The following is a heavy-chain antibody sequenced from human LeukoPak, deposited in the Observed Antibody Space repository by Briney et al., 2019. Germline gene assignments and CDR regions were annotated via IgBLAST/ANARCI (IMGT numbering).Heavy chain of an antibody. V-gene: IGHV3-30*18. CDR3: AKDPGYSSSFPDY. CDR2: ISYDGSNK. Sequence: GGSLRLSCAASGFTFSSYGMHWVRQAPGKGLEWVAVISYDGSNKYYADSVKGRFTISRDNSKNTLYLQMNSLRAEDTAVYYCAKDPGYSSSFPDYWGQGTLVTVSS. J-gene: IGHJ4*02. CDR1: GFTFSSYG. D-gene: IGHD6-13*01.